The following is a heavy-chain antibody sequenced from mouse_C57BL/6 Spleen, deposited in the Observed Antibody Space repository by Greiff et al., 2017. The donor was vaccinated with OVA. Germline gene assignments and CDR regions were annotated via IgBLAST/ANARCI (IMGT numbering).Heavy chain of an antibody. CDR3: ARLDGYYGEGYFDV. J-gene: IGHJ1*03. D-gene: IGHD2-3*01. Sequence: EVQVVESGGGLVQPGGSLKLSCAASGFTFSDYYMYWVRQTPEKRLEWVAYISNGGGSTYYPDTVKGRYTISRDNAKNTLYLQMSRLKSEDTAMYDCARLDGYYGEGYFDVWGTGTTVTVSS. CDR2: ISNGGGST. V-gene: IGHV5-12*01. CDR1: GFTFSDYY.